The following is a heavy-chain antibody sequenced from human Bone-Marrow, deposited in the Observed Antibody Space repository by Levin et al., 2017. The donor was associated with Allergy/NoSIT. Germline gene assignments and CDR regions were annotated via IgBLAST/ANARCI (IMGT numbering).Heavy chain of an antibody. J-gene: IGHJ4*02. Sequence: GESLKISCKASGYTFTSYGISWVRQAPGQGLEWMGWISAYNGNTNYAQKLQGRVTMTTDTSTSTAYMELRSLRSDDTAVYYCAREVRGYDSYFDYWGQGTLVTVSS. CDR2: ISAYNGNT. CDR3: AREVRGYDSYFDY. D-gene: IGHD5-12*01. V-gene: IGHV1-18*01. CDR1: GYTFTSYG.